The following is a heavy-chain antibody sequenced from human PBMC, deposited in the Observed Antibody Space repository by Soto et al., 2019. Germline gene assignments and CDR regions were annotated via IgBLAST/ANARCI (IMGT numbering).Heavy chain of an antibody. CDR3: PTDLWGIAVGVGSTGYFNP. CDR2: IKSKSDGGTT. CDR1: GFSFRDAW. J-gene: IGHJ5*02. D-gene: IGHD6-19*01. V-gene: IGHV3-15*01. Sequence: PGGSLRLSCAASGFSFRDAWMGWGRQAPGKGLDWVGRIKSKSDGGTTEYDAPVRAKYTNPRDQSKNPLYLQMNGLETEDTGVYHCPTDLWGIAVGVGSTGYFNPGGQGP.